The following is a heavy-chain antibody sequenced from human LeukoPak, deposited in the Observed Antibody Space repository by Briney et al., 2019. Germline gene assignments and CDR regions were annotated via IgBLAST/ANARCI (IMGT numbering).Heavy chain of an antibody. D-gene: IGHD5-24*01. CDR1: GYTFTGHF. Sequence: ASVKVSCKASGYTFTGHFMHWVRQAPGQGLEWMGWINPNSGGTDYAQKFQGRVTMTRDTSFSTAYMELSSLRSDDSAVYYCTRDPEMATILFEYWGQGTLVTVSS. J-gene: IGHJ4*02. V-gene: IGHV1-2*02. CDR3: TRDPEMATILFEY. CDR2: INPNSGGT.